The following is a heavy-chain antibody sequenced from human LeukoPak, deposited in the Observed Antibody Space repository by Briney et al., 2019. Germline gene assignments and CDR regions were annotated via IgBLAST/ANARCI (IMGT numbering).Heavy chain of an antibody. V-gene: IGHV3-33*01. CDR2: IWYDGSNK. D-gene: IGHD4-17*01. J-gene: IGHJ4*02. CDR3: ARDREETTETTNALDY. CDR1: GFTFSSYG. Sequence: PGRSLRLSCAASGFTFSSYGMHWVRQAPGKGLEWVAVIWYDGSNKYYAESVKGRFTISRDNSKNTLFLQMNSLRAEDTAVYYCARDREETTETTNALDYWGQGNPGHRLL.